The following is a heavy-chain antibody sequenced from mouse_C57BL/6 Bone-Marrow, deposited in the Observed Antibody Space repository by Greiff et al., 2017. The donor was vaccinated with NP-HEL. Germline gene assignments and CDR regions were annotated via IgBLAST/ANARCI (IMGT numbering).Heavy chain of an antibody. CDR1: GYTFTDYN. CDR2: INPNNGGT. V-gene: IGHV1-18*01. D-gene: IGHD4-1*01. J-gene: IGHJ2*01. CDR3: ARPANWDPPDY. Sequence: EVQLQQSGPELVKPGASVKIPCKASGYTFTDYNMDWVKQSHGKSLEWIGDINPNNGGTSYNQKFKGKATLTVDKSSSTAYMELRSLTSEDTAVYYCARPANWDPPDYWGQGTTLTVSS.